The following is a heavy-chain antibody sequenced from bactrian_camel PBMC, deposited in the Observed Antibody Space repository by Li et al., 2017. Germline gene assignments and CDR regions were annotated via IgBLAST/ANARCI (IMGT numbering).Heavy chain of an antibody. Sequence: VQLVESGGGLVQPGGSLRLSCAASGFTFSLYAMTWVRQAPGKGLEWVSGINVGGTTFYADSVRGRFTISRDNIRNTVDLQLNSLKSEDMGMYYCAIVVQNAGWSASSEWGQGTQVTVS. J-gene: IGHJ4*01. CDR1: GFTFSLYA. D-gene: IGHD2*01. CDR2: INVGGTT. CDR3: AIVVQNAGWSASSE. V-gene: IGHV3S40*01.